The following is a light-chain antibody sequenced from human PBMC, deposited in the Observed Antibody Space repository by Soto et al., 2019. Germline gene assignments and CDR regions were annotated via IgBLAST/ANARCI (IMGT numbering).Light chain of an antibody. CDR3: QQYHIYSGT. Sequence: DIQMTQYPSTLSGSVGDSVTITCRASQTISSWLAWYQQKPGKAPKLLIYKASTLASGVPSRFSGSGSGTEFTLTINSLQPDDFATYYCQQYHIYSGTFGQGTKVDI. V-gene: IGKV1-5*03. CDR1: QTISSW. J-gene: IGKJ1*01. CDR2: KAS.